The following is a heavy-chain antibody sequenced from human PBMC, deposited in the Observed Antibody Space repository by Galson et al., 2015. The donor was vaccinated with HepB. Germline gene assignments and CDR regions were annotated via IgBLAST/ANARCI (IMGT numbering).Heavy chain of an antibody. CDR1: GFSFSDAW. Sequence: SLRLSCAASGFSFSDAWMGWVRQAPGKGLEWVGRNKSRTFGGRVDYGTPVKGRFIISRDDSKDTLSLLMHSLKTEDTAVYYCTTTVRPEDFVDYWGQGSLVTVSS. CDR2: NKSRTFGGRV. V-gene: IGHV3-15*01. D-gene: IGHD1-14*01. CDR3: TTTVRPEDFVDY. J-gene: IGHJ4*02.